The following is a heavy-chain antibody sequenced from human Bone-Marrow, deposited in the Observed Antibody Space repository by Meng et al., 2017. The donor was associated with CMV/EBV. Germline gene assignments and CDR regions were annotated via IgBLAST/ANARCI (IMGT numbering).Heavy chain of an antibody. CDR2: INTDGSST. CDR1: GFTFSNYW. J-gene: IGHJ5*02. Sequence: GGSLRLSCAVSGFTFSNYWMYWVRQAPGKGPVWVSRINTDGSSTDYADSVKGRFTISRDNAKNTLYVQKNSLRAEDTAVYYCLRDRATNRFDPWGQGTLVTVSS. D-gene: IGHD5-12*01. CDR3: LRDRATNRFDP. V-gene: IGHV3-74*01.